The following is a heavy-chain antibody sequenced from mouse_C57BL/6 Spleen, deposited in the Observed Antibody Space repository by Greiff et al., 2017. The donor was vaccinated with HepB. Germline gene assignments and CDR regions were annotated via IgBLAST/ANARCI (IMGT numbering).Heavy chain of an antibody. CDR1: GYTFTSYW. D-gene: IGHD1-1*01. CDR2: IDPSDSYT. Sequence: QVQLKQSGAELVMPGASVKLSCKASGYTFTSYWMHWVKQRPGQGLEWMGEIDPSDSYTNYNQKFKGKSTLTVDKSSSTAYMKLSSLTSEDSAVYYCAGSYYYGSSYPHWYFDVWGTGTTVTVSS. CDR3: AGSYYYGSSYPHWYFDV. J-gene: IGHJ1*03. V-gene: IGHV1-69*01.